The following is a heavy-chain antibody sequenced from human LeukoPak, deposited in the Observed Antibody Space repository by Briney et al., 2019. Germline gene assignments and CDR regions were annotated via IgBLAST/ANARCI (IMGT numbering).Heavy chain of an antibody. V-gene: IGHV4-34*01. J-gene: IGHJ6*03. CDR1: GGSFSHYY. Sequence: PSETQSLTCAVYGGSFSHYYWSWIRQSPRMGLEWIAEINDSGTINYNPSLMSRVTISLDKSKNQFSLKLSSATAADTAVYYCARRWNYGRNYYIDVWGKGATVSVSS. CDR2: INDSGTI. D-gene: IGHD1-7*01. CDR3: ARRWNYGRNYYIDV.